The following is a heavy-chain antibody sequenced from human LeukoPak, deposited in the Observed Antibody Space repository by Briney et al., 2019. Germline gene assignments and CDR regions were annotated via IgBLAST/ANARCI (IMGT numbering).Heavy chain of an antibody. CDR1: GYTFTSYG. CDR2: ISGYNGNT. Sequence: GASVKVSCKASGYTFTSYGITWVRQAPGQGLEWMGWISGYNGNTKYARKVQGRVTMTTHRSTTTAYMELRSLRSDDTAVYYCARDTGLEWRRLGKEACDIWGQGTVVTVS. CDR3: ARDTGLEWRRLGKEACDI. J-gene: IGHJ3*02. V-gene: IGHV1-18*01. D-gene: IGHD5-12*01.